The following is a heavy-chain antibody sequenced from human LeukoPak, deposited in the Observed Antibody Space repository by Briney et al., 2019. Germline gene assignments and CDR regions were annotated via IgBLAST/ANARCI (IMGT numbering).Heavy chain of an antibody. D-gene: IGHD7-27*01. CDR3: ARDFPRWGIDY. CDR1: GGSISTITYY. CDR2: MYYRGNT. J-gene: IGHJ4*02. V-gene: IGHV4-39*07. Sequence: PSETLSLTCTVSGGSISTITYYWGWIRQPPGKGLEWVGHMYYRGNTFYNPSLKSRVTISVDTSKNQFSLKLRSVTAADTAVYYCARDFPRWGIDYWGQGTLVTVSS.